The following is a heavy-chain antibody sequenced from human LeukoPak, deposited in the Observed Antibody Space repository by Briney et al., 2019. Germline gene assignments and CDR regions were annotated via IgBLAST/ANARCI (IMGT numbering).Heavy chain of an antibody. CDR2: INSDGSTT. CDR1: GFTFSSYW. V-gene: IGHV3-74*01. J-gene: IGHJ6*02. CDR3: ASDYYYYYGMDV. Sequence: PGGSLRLSYAASGFTFSSYWMHWVRQAPGKGLVWVSRINSDGSTTNYADSVKGRFTISRDNAKNTLYLQMNSLRAEDTAVYYCASDYYYYYGMDVWGQGTTVTVSS.